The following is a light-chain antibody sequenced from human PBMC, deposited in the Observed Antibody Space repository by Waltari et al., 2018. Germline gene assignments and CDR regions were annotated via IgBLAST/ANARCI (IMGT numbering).Light chain of an antibody. CDR3: MIWHSSAVV. CDR2: YKSDSDK. J-gene: IGLJ2*01. Sequence: QAVLTQPSSLSESPGASASLTCTLRSGINVGTYRISWYQPKPGSPPQYLLRYKSDSDKQQGSGVPSRFSGSKDASANAGILLISGLQSEDEADYYCMIWHSSAVVFGGGTKLTVL. CDR1: SGINVGTYR. V-gene: IGLV5-45*02.